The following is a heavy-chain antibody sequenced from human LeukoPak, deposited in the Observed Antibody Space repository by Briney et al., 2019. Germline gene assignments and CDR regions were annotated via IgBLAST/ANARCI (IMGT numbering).Heavy chain of an antibody. J-gene: IGHJ4*02. CDR3: ASDYGGNSADFDY. CDR1: GFTFSSYA. CDR2: ISYDGSNK. D-gene: IGHD4-23*01. V-gene: IGHV3-30-3*01. Sequence: GRSLRLSCAASGFTFSSYAMHWVRQAPGKGLEWVAVISYDGSNKYYADSVRGRFTISRDNSKNTLYLQMNSLRAEDTAVYYCASDYGGNSADFDYWGQGTLVTVSS.